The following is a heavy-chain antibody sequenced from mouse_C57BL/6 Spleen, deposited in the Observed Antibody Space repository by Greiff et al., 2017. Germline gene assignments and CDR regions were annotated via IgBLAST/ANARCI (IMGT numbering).Heavy chain of an antibody. CDR2: IDPEDGDT. D-gene: IGHD4-1*01. CDR3: TTSWDDVWFAY. J-gene: IGHJ3*01. V-gene: IGHV14-1*01. Sequence: VHVKQSGAELVRPGASVKLSCTASGFNIKDYYMHWVKQRPEQGLEWIGRIDPEDGDTEYAPKFQGKATMTADTSSNTAYLQLSSLTSEDTAVYYCTTSWDDVWFAYWGQGTLVTVSA. CDR1: GFNIKDYY.